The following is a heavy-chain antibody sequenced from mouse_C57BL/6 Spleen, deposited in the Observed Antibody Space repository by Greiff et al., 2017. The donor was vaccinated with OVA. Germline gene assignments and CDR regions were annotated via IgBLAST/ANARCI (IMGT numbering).Heavy chain of an antibody. CDR2: IDPSDSYT. J-gene: IGHJ1*03. CDR1: GYTFTSYW. Sequence: QVQLQQPGAELVMPGASVKLSCKASGYTFTSYWMHWVKQRPGQGLEWIGEIDPSDSYTNYNQKFKGKSTLTVDKSSSTAYMQLSSLTSEDSAVYYCARARYYGSRYFDVWGTGTTVTVSS. D-gene: IGHD1-1*01. CDR3: ARARYYGSRYFDV. V-gene: IGHV1-69*01.